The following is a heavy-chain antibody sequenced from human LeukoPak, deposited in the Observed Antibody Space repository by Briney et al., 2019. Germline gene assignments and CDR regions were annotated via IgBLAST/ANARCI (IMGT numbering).Heavy chain of an antibody. J-gene: IGHJ4*02. V-gene: IGHV3-7*01. CDR1: GFTFSRYW. CDR3: AGFSDWYGSLDH. D-gene: IGHD6-19*01. Sequence: PGGSLRLSCAASGFTFSRYWMSWVRQAPGKGLEWVANIKQDGSEKYYVDSVKGRFTISRDNPKNSLYLQMNSLRAEDTAVYYCAGFSDWYGSLDHWGQGTLVIVSS. CDR2: IKQDGSEK.